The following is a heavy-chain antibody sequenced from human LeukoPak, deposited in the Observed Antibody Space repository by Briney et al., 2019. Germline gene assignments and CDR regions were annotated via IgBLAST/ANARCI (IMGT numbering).Heavy chain of an antibody. CDR1: GGSISSGDYY. CDR2: IYYSGST. J-gene: IGHJ4*02. CDR3: ARNPGFWSGYYTY. Sequence: SETLSLTCTVPGGSISSGDYYWSWIRQPPGKGLEWIGYIYYSGSTYYNPSLKSRVTISVDTSKNQFSLKLSSVTAADTAVYYCARNPGFWSGYYTYWGQGTLVTVSS. V-gene: IGHV4-30-4*08. D-gene: IGHD3-3*01.